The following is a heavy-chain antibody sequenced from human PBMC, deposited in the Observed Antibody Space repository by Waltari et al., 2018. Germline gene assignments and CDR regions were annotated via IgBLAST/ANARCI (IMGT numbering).Heavy chain of an antibody. Sequence: VHLVQSGDGVKAPGASVTVSCTASGPPVGGDYIHWVRQALGQGLEWMGRISPNRGTTNYAQKFQGRVTMTRDTSISTAYMEVNRLRSDDTAVYYCATIGWEMATISGPSGGSWGQGTLVTVSS. CDR3: ATIGWEMATISGPSGGS. CDR1: GPPVGGDY. J-gene: IGHJ5*02. D-gene: IGHD5-12*01. V-gene: IGHV1-2*06. CDR2: ISPNRGTT.